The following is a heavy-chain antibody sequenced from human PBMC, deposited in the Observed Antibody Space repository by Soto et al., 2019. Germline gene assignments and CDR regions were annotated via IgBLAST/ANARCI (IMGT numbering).Heavy chain of an antibody. V-gene: IGHV3-23*01. CDR1: GFTFSSYA. D-gene: IGHD6-13*01. Sequence: EVQLLESGGGLVQPGGSLRLSCAASGFTFSSYAMSWVRQAPGTGLEWVSAISGSGGSTYYADSVKGRFTISRDNSKNTLYLKRNTRRAEDTAVYYCATYVDPATSSVWEKRYSGSWFDYWGQGTLVTVSS. CDR2: ISGSGGST. J-gene: IGHJ4*02. CDR3: ATYVDPATSSVWEKRYSGSWFDY.